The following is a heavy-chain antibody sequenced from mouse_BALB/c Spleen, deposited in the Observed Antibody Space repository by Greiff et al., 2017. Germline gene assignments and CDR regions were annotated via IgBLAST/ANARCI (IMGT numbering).Heavy chain of an antibody. CDR2: ISSGGSYT. V-gene: IGHV5-6*01. D-gene: IGHD2-4*01. CDR3: ARQDYDYDGAWFAY. J-gene: IGHJ3*01. CDR1: GFTFSSYG. Sequence: EVQRVESGGDLVKPGGSLKLSCAASGFTFSSYGMSWVRQTPDKRLEWVATISSGGSYTYYPDSVKGRFTISRDNAKNTLYLQMSSLKSEDTAMYYCARQDYDYDGAWFAYWGQGTLVTVSA.